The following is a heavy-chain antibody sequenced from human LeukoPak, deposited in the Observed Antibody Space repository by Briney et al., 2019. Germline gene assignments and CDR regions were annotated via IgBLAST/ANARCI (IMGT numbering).Heavy chain of an antibody. Sequence: GASVKVSCKASGYTFTSYDINWVRQAPGQGLEWMGWINPNSGGTNYAQKFQGRVTMTRDTSINTAYMELSRLRSDDTAVYYCATERLRSLYCFYYWGQGTLVTVSS. J-gene: IGHJ4*02. D-gene: IGHD4-17*01. CDR2: INPNSGGT. CDR1: GYTFTSYD. V-gene: IGHV1-2*02. CDR3: ATERLRSLYCFYY.